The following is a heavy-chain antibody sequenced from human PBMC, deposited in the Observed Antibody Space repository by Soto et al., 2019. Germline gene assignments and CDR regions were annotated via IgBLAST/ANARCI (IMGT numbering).Heavy chain of an antibody. CDR2: INPSGGST. CDR1: GYTFTSYY. V-gene: IGHV1-46*03. Sequence: QVQLVQSGAEVKKPGASVKVSCKASGYTFTSYYMHWVRQAPGQGLEWMGIINPSGGSTSYAQKFQGRVTMTRDTSTSTVYMELSSLRSEDTAVYYCARSGYDILTGYKGRDYYYGMDVWGQGTTVTVSS. CDR3: ARSGYDILTGYKGRDYYYGMDV. J-gene: IGHJ6*02. D-gene: IGHD3-9*01.